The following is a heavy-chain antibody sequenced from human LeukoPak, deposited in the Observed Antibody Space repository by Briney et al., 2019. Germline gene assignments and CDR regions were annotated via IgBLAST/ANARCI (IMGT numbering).Heavy chain of an antibody. J-gene: IGHJ3*02. V-gene: IGHV4-34*01. CDR3: AGGGFGYCSSTSCPVGAFDI. CDR2: INHSGST. CDR1: GGSFSGYY. D-gene: IGHD2-2*01. Sequence: PSETLSLTCAVYGGSFSGYYWSWIRQPPGKGLEWIGEINHSGSTNYNPSLKSRVTISVDTSKNQFSLKPSSVTAADTAVYYCAGGGFGYCSSTSCPVGAFDIWGQGTMVTVSS.